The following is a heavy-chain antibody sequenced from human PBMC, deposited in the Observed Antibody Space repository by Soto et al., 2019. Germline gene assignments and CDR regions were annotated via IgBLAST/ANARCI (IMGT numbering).Heavy chain of an antibody. Sequence: GASVKVSCKASGYTSTTYGIHWARQAPGQRLEWMGWIHAGNGNTKYSQKFQGRVTITRDTSASTAYMDLSSLISEDTAVYYCARDPATYYESSGRNWCDPWGQGTLVTVSS. V-gene: IGHV1-3*01. D-gene: IGHD3-22*01. CDR2: IHAGNGNT. CDR1: GYTSTTYG. CDR3: ARDPATYYESSGRNWCDP. J-gene: IGHJ5*02.